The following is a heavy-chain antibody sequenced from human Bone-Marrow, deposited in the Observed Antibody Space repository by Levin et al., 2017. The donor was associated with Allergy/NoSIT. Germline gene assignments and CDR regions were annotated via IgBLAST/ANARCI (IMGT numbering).Heavy chain of an antibody. V-gene: IGHV3-9*01. CDR1: GFTFDDYA. CDR2: ISWNSATT. J-gene: IGHJ5*02. D-gene: IGHD2-2*01. Sequence: PGGSLRLSCAASGFTFDDYAMHWVRQAPGKGLEWVSAISWNSATTGYADSVKGRFTISRDNAKNSLYLQMNSLRAEDTALYYCAKGGCSSTNCYLSFDPWGQGTLVTVSS. CDR3: AKGGCSSTNCYLSFDP.